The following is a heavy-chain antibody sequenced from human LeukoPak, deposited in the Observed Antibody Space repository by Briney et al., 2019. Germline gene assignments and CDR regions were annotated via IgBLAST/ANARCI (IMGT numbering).Heavy chain of an antibody. Sequence: SETLSVTCTVSGASTSSSYYYWAWIRQPPGKGLEYIGSVYYTGNTYYNPSLKSRVTISADTSKNQFSLKLSSVTAADTAVYYCAREEVPHATFDPWGQGTLVTVSS. CDR2: VYYTGNT. CDR3: AREEVPHATFDP. J-gene: IGHJ5*02. CDR1: GASTSSSYYY. V-gene: IGHV4-39*07. D-gene: IGHD2-2*01.